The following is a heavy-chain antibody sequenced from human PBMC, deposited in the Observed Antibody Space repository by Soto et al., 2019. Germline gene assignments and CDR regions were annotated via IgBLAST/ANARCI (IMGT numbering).Heavy chain of an antibody. V-gene: IGHV1-69*09. CDR2: INPTLDST. Sequence: QEQVVQYGPAMKEPGSSVKVSCRASGIMSSGYGVSWVRQAPGHGLEWVGRINPTLDSTQYAQNLQCRVSITVAKSTDTAYLEVTSLRLEDTAIYFCATMKRARLDSWGRGTVVTVSS. D-gene: IGHD6-25*01. CDR3: ATMKRARLDS. J-gene: IGHJ4*02. CDR1: GIMSSGYG.